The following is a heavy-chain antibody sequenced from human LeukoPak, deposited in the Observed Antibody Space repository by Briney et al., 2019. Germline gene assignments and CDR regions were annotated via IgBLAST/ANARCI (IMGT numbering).Heavy chain of an antibody. CDR2: IYPGDSDT. Sequence: GESLKISCKGSGYSFTSYWIGWVCQMPGKGLEWMGIIYPGDSDTRYSPSFQGQVTISADKSISTAYLQWSSLKASDTAMYYCARLASYYDSSGYFDYWGQGTLVTVSS. J-gene: IGHJ4*02. CDR3: ARLASYYDSSGYFDY. V-gene: IGHV5-51*01. CDR1: GYSFTSYW. D-gene: IGHD3-22*01.